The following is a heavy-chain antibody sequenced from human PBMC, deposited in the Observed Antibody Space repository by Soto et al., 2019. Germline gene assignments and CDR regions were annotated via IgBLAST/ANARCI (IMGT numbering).Heavy chain of an antibody. V-gene: IGHV4-30-2*01. Sequence: SETLSLTCAVSGGSISSGGYSWSWIRQPPGKGLEWIGYIYHSGSTYYNPSLKSRVTISVDRSKNQFSLKLSSVTAADTAVYYCARGLYGSGSYFDYWGQGTLVTSPQ. CDR1: GGSISSGGYS. D-gene: IGHD3-10*01. CDR2: IYHSGST. J-gene: IGHJ4*02. CDR3: ARGLYGSGSYFDY.